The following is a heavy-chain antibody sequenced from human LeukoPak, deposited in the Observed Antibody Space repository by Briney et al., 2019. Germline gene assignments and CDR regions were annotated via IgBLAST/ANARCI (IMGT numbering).Heavy chain of an antibody. CDR3: ARESAYYFDY. D-gene: IGHD3-16*01. Sequence: PGRSLRLSCAASGFTFSSYAMHWVRQAPGKGLEWVAVISYDGSNKYYEDSVKGRFTISRDNPKNTLYLQMNSLRAEDTAVYYCARESAYYFDYWGQGTLVTVSS. CDR1: GFTFSSYA. J-gene: IGHJ4*02. CDR2: ISYDGSNK. V-gene: IGHV3-30-3*01.